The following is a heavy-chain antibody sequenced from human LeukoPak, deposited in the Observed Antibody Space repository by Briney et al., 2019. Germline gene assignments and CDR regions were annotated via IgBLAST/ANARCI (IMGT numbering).Heavy chain of an antibody. CDR1: GFTFSSYA. Sequence: RAGGSLRLSCAASGFTFSSYAMSWVRQAPGKGLEWVSAISGSGGSTYYADSVKGRFTISRDNSKNTLYLQMNSLRAEDTAVYYCAKGLEYSSSSPFDYWGQGTLVTVSS. CDR2: ISGSGGST. V-gene: IGHV3-23*01. J-gene: IGHJ4*02. D-gene: IGHD6-6*01. CDR3: AKGLEYSSSSPFDY.